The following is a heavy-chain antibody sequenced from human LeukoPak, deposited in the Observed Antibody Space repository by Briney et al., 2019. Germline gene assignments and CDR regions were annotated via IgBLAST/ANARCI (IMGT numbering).Heavy chain of an antibody. D-gene: IGHD2-2*01. V-gene: IGHV3-23*01. CDR3: ANKCQLLCCPFDY. CDR2: ISGSGGST. J-gene: IGHJ4*02. CDR1: GFTFSSYA. Sequence: GGSLRLSCAASGFTFSSYAMSWVRQAPGKGLEWVSAISGSGGSTYYADSVKGRFTISRDNSKNTLYLQMNSLRAEDTAVYYCANKCQLLCCPFDYWGQGTLVTVSS.